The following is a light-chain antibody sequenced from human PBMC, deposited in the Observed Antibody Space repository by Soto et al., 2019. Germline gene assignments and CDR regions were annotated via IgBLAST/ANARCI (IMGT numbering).Light chain of an antibody. V-gene: IGKV3-15*01. CDR1: QSVDSN. Sequence: EIVMTQSPGTLSLSPGETATLSCRASQSVDSNYLAWYQQKPGQAPRLLVYGISTRATDIPARFSGSGSGTEFTLTISSLQSEDFGIYYWQQHSKWPITFGQGTRLEIK. CDR2: GIS. CDR3: QQHSKWPIT. J-gene: IGKJ5*01.